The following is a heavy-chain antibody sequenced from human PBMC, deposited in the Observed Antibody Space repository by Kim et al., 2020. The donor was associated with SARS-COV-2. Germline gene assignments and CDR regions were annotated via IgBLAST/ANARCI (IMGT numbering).Heavy chain of an antibody. CDR1: GGSFSNYY. CDR3: ARGVIITMVRGVILDF. V-gene: IGHV4-34*01. Sequence: SETLSLTCVVYGGSFSNYYWTWIRQPPGKGLEWIGEINHSGSTNYNPSLKSRVTISVDTSKNQFSLKLSSVTAADTAVYYCARGVIITMVRGVILDFWGQGTLVTVSS. J-gene: IGHJ4*02. D-gene: IGHD3-10*01. CDR2: INHSGST.